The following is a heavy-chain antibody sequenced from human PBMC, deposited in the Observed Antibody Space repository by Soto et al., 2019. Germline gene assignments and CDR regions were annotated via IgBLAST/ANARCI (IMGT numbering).Heavy chain of an antibody. Sequence: QVQLLQSGAEVKKPGASVKVSCKASGYTFTNYGITWVRQAPGQGLEGMGWISAYNGDTHYTQRLQGRVTLTTDTSSSTAYMELRGLRSDDTVVYYRARVRPLVGYFYDYMDVWGKGTTVTVSS. CDR3: ARVRPLVGYFYDYMDV. J-gene: IGHJ6*03. CDR1: GYTFTNYG. D-gene: IGHD6-6*01. V-gene: IGHV1-18*01. CDR2: ISAYNGDT.